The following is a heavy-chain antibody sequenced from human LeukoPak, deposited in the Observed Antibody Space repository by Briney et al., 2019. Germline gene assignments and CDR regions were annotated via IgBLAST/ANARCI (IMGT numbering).Heavy chain of an antibody. CDR3: ARDTAMVKDY. V-gene: IGHV4-34*01. Sequence: SETLSLTCAVYGGSFSGYYWSWIRQPPGKGLEWIGEINHSGSTNYNPSLKSRVTISVDKSKNQFSLKLSSVTAADTAVYYCARDTAMVKDYWGQEPWSPSPQ. D-gene: IGHD5-18*01. J-gene: IGHJ4*01. CDR2: INHSGST. CDR1: GGSFSGYY.